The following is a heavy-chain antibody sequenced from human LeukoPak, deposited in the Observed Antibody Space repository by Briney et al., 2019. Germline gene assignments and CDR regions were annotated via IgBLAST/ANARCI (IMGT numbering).Heavy chain of an antibody. J-gene: IGHJ4*02. Sequence: GGSLRLSCAASVFTFSRYAMHWVRQAPGKGLEYVSAISSNGGSTYYANSVKGRFTISRDNSKNTLYLQMGSLRAEDMAVYYCARRGSYYGDSMDYWGQGTLVTVSS. CDR3: ARRGSYYGDSMDY. CDR2: ISSNGGST. CDR1: VFTFSRYA. V-gene: IGHV3-64*01. D-gene: IGHD1-26*01.